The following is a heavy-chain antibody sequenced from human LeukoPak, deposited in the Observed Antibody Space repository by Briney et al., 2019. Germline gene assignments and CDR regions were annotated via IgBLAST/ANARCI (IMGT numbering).Heavy chain of an antibody. V-gene: IGHV4-34*01. CDR1: GGSFSGYY. Sequence: SETLSLTCAVYGGSFSGYYWSWIRQPPGKGLEWIGEINHGGSTNYNPSLKSRVTISVDTSKNQFSLKLSSVTAADTAVYYCARRGGGEYGMDVWGQGTTVTVSS. CDR2: INHGGST. CDR3: ARRGGGEYGMDV. J-gene: IGHJ6*01. D-gene: IGHD3-10*01.